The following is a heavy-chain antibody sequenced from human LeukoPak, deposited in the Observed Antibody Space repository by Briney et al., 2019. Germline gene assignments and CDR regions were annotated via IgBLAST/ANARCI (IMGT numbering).Heavy chain of an antibody. Sequence: GGSLRLSCAASGFTFSSYEINWVRQAPGKGLEWVSYVSSSGSTIYYADSVKGRFTISRDNAKNSLYLQMNSLRAEDTAVYYCASGEYYYGSGSYYRGNWFDPWGQGTLVTVSS. J-gene: IGHJ5*02. CDR1: GFTFSSYE. V-gene: IGHV3-48*03. CDR2: VSSSGSTI. D-gene: IGHD3-10*01. CDR3: ASGEYYYGSGSYYRGNWFDP.